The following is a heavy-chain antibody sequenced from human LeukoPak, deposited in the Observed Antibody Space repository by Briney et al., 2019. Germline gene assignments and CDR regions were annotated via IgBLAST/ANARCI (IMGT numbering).Heavy chain of an antibody. V-gene: IGHV4-39*01. Sequence: PSETLSLTCTVSGGSISSSSYYWGWIRQPPGKGLEWIGSIYYSGSTYYNPSLKGRVTISVDTSKNQFSLKLSSVTAADTAVYYCARRNGDYAPLDYWGQGTLVTVSS. CDR2: IYYSGST. CDR1: GGSISSSSYY. D-gene: IGHD4-17*01. CDR3: ARRNGDYAPLDY. J-gene: IGHJ4*02.